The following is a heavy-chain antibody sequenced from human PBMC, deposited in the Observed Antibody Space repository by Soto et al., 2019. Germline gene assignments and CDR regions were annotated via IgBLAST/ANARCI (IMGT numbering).Heavy chain of an antibody. CDR2: ISGSGDST. Sequence: EVQLLESGGGLVQPGGSLRLSCAGSGFTFSNYAMSWVRQAPGTGLEWVSAISGSGDSTYYANSVKGRFTISRDNSKNTLYLQMNSLRAEDTAVYYCAKDTPQEWLLVFHYWGQGTLVTVSS. CDR3: AKDTPQEWLLVFHY. J-gene: IGHJ4*02. V-gene: IGHV3-23*01. D-gene: IGHD3-3*01. CDR1: GFTFSNYA.